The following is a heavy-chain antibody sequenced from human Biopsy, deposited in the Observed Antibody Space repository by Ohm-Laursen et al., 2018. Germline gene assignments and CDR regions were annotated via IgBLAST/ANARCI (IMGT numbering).Heavy chain of an antibody. Sequence: SLRLSCAASGFTFSGFSMNWVRQAPGKGLEWVSSISASGNHIYYTDSVKGRFTVSRDHGKNSVYLQMNSLRVEDTAVYYCARDGEAKYCKHGVCPSDFWGQGTLVTVSS. CDR2: ISASGNHI. CDR1: GFTFSGFS. CDR3: ARDGEAKYCKHGVCPSDF. V-gene: IGHV3-21*01. J-gene: IGHJ4*02. D-gene: IGHD2-8*01.